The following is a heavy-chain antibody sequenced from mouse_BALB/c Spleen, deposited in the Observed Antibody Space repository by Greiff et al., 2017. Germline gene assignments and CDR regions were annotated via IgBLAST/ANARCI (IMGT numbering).Heavy chain of an antibody. CDR1: GYSITSGYY. Sequence: DVQLQESGPGLVKPSQSLSLTCSVTGYSITSGYYWNWIRQFPGNKLEWMGYISYDGSNNYNPSLKNRISITRDTSKNQFFLKLNSVTTEDTATYYCASTMITTAWFAYWGQGTLVTVSA. D-gene: IGHD2-4*01. CDR3: ASTMITTAWFAY. V-gene: IGHV3-6*02. J-gene: IGHJ3*01. CDR2: ISYDGSN.